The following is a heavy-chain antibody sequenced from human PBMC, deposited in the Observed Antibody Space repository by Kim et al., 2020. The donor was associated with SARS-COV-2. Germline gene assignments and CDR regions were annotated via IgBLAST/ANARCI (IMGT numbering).Heavy chain of an antibody. Sequence: GGSLRLSCTASGFTFGDYAMSWFRQAPGKGLEWVGFIRSKAYGGTTEYAASVKGRFTISRDDSKSIAYLQMNSLKTEDTAVYYCTRERITMIVVVRCDYWGQGTLVTVSS. J-gene: IGHJ4*02. CDR3: TRERITMIVVVRCDY. CDR2: IRSKAYGGTT. D-gene: IGHD3-22*01. V-gene: IGHV3-49*03. CDR1: GFTFGDYA.